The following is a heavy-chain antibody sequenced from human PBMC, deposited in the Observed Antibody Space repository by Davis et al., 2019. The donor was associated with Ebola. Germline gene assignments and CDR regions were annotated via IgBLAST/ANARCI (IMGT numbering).Heavy chain of an antibody. D-gene: IGHD2-2*01. CDR1: GYTFTSYY. CDR2: IIPILGIA. CDR3: AGNVPAAYY. J-gene: IGHJ4*02. Sequence: SVKVSCKASGYTFTSYYMHWVRQAPGQGLEWMGRIIPILGIANYAQKFQGRVTITADKSTSTAYMELSSLRSEDTAVYYCAGNVPAAYYWGQGTLVTVSS. V-gene: IGHV1-69*02.